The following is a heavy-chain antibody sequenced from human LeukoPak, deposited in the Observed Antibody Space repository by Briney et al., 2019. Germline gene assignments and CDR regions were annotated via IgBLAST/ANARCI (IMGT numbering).Heavy chain of an antibody. Sequence: PSETLSLTCAVYGGSFSGYYWSWIRQPPGKGLEWIGEINHSGSTNYNPSLKSRVTISVDTSKNQFSLKLSSVTAADTAVYYCARGPDIVVVPAAGALDYWGQGTLVTVSS. V-gene: IGHV4-34*01. CDR1: GGSFSGYY. J-gene: IGHJ4*02. CDR2: INHSGST. CDR3: ARGPDIVVVPAAGALDY. D-gene: IGHD2-2*01.